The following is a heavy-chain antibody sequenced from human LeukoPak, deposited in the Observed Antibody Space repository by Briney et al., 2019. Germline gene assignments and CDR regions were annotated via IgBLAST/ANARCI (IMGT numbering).Heavy chain of an antibody. V-gene: IGHV1-18*01. CDR3: ARVTRRDYDSSGYYPY. Sequence: ASVKVSCKASGYTFTSYGISWVRQPPGQGLEWMGWISAYNGNTNYAQKLQGRVTMTTDTSTSTAYMELRSLRSDDTAVYYCARVTRRDYDSSGYYPYWGQGTLVTVSS. CDR2: ISAYNGNT. CDR1: GYTFTSYG. D-gene: IGHD3-22*01. J-gene: IGHJ4*02.